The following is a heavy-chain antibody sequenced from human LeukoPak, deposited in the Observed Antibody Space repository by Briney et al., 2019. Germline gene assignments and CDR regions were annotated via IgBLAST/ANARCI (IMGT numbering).Heavy chain of an antibody. V-gene: IGHV1-69*05. CDR3: ASNLEIAVAGTWGFDY. CDR1: GGTFSSYA. D-gene: IGHD6-19*01. J-gene: IGHJ4*02. Sequence: ASVKVSCKASGGTFSSYAISWVRQAPGQGLEWMGGIIPIFGTANYAQKFQGRVTITTDESTSTAYMELSSLRSEDTAVYYCASNLEIAVAGTWGFDYWGQGTLVTVSS. CDR2: IIPIFGTA.